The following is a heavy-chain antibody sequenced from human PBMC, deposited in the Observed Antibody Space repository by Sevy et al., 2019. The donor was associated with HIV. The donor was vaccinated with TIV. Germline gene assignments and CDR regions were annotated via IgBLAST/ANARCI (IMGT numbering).Heavy chain of an antibody. CDR3: AKGPSPMITFGGVADY. D-gene: IGHD3-16*01. J-gene: IGHJ4*02. CDR1: GFTFSSYG. CDR2: IRYDGSNK. V-gene: IGHV3-30*02. Sequence: GGSLRHSCAASGFTFSSYGMHWVRQAPGKGLEWVAFIRYDGSNKYYADSVKGRFTISRDNSKNTLYLKMNSLRAEDTAVYYCAKGPSPMITFGGVADYWGQGTLVTVSS.